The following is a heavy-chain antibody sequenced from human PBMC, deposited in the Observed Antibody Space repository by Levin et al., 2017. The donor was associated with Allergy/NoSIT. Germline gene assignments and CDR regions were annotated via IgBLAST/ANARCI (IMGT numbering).Heavy chain of an antibody. D-gene: IGHD2-2*01. CDR1: GFTFSSYA. J-gene: IGHJ3*02. V-gene: IGHV3-23*01. CDR3: AKRLVVPAAGGVSHDAFDI. CDR2: ISGSGGST. Sequence: GESLKISCAASGFTFSSYAMSWVRQAPGKGLEWVSAISGSGGSTYYADSVKGRFTISRDNSKNTLYLQMNSLRAEDTAVYYCAKRLVVPAAGGVSHDAFDIWGQGTMVTVSS.